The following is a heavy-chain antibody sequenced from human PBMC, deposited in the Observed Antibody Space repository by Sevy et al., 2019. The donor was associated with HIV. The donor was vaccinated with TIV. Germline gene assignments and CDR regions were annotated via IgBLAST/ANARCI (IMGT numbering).Heavy chain of an antibody. Sequence: GGSLRLSCAASGFTFSDYYMSWIRQAPGKGLEWVSYISSSSSYTNYADSVKGRFTISRDNAKNSLYLQMNSLGAEDTAVYYCGAYCSSTSCYFDYWGQGTLVTVSS. CDR2: ISSSSSYT. V-gene: IGHV3-11*06. J-gene: IGHJ4*02. CDR3: GAYCSSTSCYFDY. D-gene: IGHD2-2*01. CDR1: GFTFSDYY.